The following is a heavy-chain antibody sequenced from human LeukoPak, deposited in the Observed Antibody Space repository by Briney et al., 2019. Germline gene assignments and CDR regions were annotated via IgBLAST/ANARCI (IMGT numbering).Heavy chain of an antibody. CDR3: AKRADVCSGVSCYYYYMDV. D-gene: IGHD2-15*01. CDR2: ISGVGDST. Sequence: GGSLRLSCAASGFTFSNYAMNWVRQAPGKGLEWVSTISGVGDSTYYAESVKGRFTMSRDNSKNTVYLQMNSLRVEDTAIYYCAKRADVCSGVSCYYYYMDVWGKGTTVTVSS. J-gene: IGHJ6*03. V-gene: IGHV3-23*01. CDR1: GFTFSNYA.